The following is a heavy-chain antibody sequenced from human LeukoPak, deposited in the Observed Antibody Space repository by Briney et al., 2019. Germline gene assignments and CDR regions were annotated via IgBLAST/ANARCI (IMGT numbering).Heavy chain of an antibody. CDR2: IIPVFQTA. J-gene: IGHJ3*01. V-gene: IGHV1-69*01. Sequence: SVKVSCKASGGTLSTYAFTWVRQAPGQGLEWMGGIIPVFQTADSAQKFQGRVTMTADESTGIVYMELSNLTYDDTAVYYCARDWGPRVKASYDLWGQGTMVTVSS. CDR3: ARDWGPRVKASYDL. D-gene: IGHD3-16*01. CDR1: GGTLSTYA.